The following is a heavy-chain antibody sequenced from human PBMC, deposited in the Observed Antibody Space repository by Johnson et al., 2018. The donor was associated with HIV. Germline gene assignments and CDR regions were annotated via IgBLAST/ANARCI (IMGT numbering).Heavy chain of an antibody. D-gene: IGHD3-10*01. Sequence: VQLVESGGGLVQPGGSLRLSCAASGFTVSSNYMSWVRQAPGKGLEWVSVIYSGGSTYYADSVKGRFTISRDNAKNSLYLQMTSLRAEDTAVYYCATLMRETYYYGSGSHGAFDIWGQGTMVTVSS. CDR2: IYSGGST. J-gene: IGHJ3*02. V-gene: IGHV3-66*01. CDR1: GFTVSSNY. CDR3: ATLMRETYYYGSGSHGAFDI.